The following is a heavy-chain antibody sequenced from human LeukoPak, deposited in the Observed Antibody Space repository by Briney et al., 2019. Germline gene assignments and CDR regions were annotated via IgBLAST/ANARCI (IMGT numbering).Heavy chain of an antibody. D-gene: IGHD4-23*01. CDR2: VNTNGGRI. Sequence: PGGSLRLSCAASGFTFSSYNMHWVRQAPGKGLEWVSSVNTNGGRIYYADSVKGRFTLSRDNAEKSLYLHMSSLRDEDTAVYYCAREFSGNSAFDYWGQGTLVAVSS. CDR3: AREFSGNSAFDY. CDR1: GFTFSSYN. J-gene: IGHJ4*02. V-gene: IGHV3-48*02.